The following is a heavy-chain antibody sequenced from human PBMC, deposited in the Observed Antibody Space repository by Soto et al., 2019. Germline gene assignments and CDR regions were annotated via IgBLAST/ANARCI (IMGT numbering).Heavy chain of an antibody. CDR1: GGSFSGYY. J-gene: IGHJ3*02. V-gene: IGHV4-34*01. D-gene: IGHD5-12*01. Sequence: QVQLQQWGAGLLKPSETLSLTCAVYGGSFSGYYWSWIRQPPGKGLEWIGEINHSGSTNYNPSLKSRVTISVDTSKNQFSLKLSSVTAADTAAYYCARGGGYDWDAFDIWGQGTMVTVSS. CDR3: ARGGGYDWDAFDI. CDR2: INHSGST.